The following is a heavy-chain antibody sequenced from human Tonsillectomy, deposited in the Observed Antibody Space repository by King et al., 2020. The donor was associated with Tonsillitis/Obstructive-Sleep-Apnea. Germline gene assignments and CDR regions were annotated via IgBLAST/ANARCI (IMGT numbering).Heavy chain of an antibody. CDR2: MFSSGRT. CDR3: GGGKYQLLFGRY. CDR1: GGSISSVGYY. D-gene: IGHD2-2*01. V-gene: IGHV4-31*03. Sequence: VQLQESGPGLVKPSENRSLTCTVSGGSISSVGYYWGWIRQYPGKGLEWIGEMFSSGRTYYNPSLKSRVHITVDTSKKQLSLILNSMTAADTAVFYCGGGKYQLLFGRYWGRGTLVTVSS. J-gene: IGHJ4*02.